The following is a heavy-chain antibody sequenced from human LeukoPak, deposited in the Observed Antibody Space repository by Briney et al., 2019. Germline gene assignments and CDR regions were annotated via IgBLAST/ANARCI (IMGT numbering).Heavy chain of an antibody. J-gene: IGHJ4*02. V-gene: IGHV3-21*01. D-gene: IGHD4-11*01. Sequence: PGGSLRLSCAASGFTFSSYSMNWVRQAPGKGLEWVSSISSSSSYIYYADSVKGRFTISRDNAKKSLYLQLNSLRAEDTAVYYCVRLYDDYTNGHFDSWGQGTLVTVSS. CDR3: VRLYDDYTNGHFDS. CDR1: GFTFSSYS. CDR2: ISSSSSYI.